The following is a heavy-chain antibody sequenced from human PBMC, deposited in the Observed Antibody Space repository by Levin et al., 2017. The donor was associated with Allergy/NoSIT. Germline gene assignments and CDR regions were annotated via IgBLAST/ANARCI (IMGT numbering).Heavy chain of an antibody. CDR2: ISNDGSNK. D-gene: IGHD1-1*01. J-gene: IGHJ4*02. CDR1: GFAFSSYG. Sequence: GESLKISCAASGFAFSSYGMHWVRQAPGKGLDWVAVISNDGSNKYYADSVKGRFTISRDNSKTTLFLQMNILRAEDTAVYYCAKDVCTSDTCYFDYWGQGTLVTVSS. CDR3: AKDVCTSDTCYFDY. V-gene: IGHV3-30*18.